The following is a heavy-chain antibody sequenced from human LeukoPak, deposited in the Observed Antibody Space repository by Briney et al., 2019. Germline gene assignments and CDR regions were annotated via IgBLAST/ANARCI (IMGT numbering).Heavy chain of an antibody. CDR1: GYSFTSYW. J-gene: IGHJ6*02. V-gene: IGHV5-51*01. Sequence: GESLKISCKGSGYSFTSYWIGWVRQMPGKGLEWMGIIYPGDSDTRYSPSFQGQVTISADKSISTAYLQWSSLKASDTAMYYCARLRIAVAGISSDYYYGMDVWGQGTTVTVSS. CDR2: IYPGDSDT. CDR3: ARLRIAVAGISSDYYYGMDV. D-gene: IGHD6-19*01.